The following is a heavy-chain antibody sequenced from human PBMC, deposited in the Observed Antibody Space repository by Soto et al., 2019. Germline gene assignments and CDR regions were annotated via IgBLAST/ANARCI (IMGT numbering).Heavy chain of an antibody. D-gene: IGHD3-22*01. CDR3: ARDVKRYYDSSGYYGAAFDT. Sequence: ASVKVSCKASGYTVTGYYMHWVRQAPGQGREWMGIINPSGGSTSYAQKFQGRVTMTRDTSTSTVYMELSSLRSEDTAVYYCARDVKRYYDSSGYYGAAFDTWGQGTMVTVSS. CDR1: GYTVTGYY. V-gene: IGHV1-46*01. CDR2: INPSGGST. J-gene: IGHJ3*02.